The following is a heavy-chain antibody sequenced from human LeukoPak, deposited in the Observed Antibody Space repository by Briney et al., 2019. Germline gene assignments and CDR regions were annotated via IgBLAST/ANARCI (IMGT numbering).Heavy chain of an antibody. CDR3: AKDPSYDFWSGAHFDY. CDR1: GFTFDDYA. Sequence: GGSLRLSCAASGFTFDDYAMHWVRQTPGKGLEWVSGISWNSGRIDYADSVKGRFTISRDNAKKSLYLQMNSLRAEDTALYYCAKDPSYDFWSGAHFDYWGQGTLVTVSS. CDR2: ISWNSGRI. D-gene: IGHD3-3*01. J-gene: IGHJ4*02. V-gene: IGHV3-9*01.